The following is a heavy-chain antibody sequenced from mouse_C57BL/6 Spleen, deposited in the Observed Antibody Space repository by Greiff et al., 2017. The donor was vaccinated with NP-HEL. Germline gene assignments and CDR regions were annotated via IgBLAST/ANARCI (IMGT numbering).Heavy chain of an antibody. V-gene: IGHV5-4*01. CDR2: ISDGGSYT. D-gene: IGHD2-1*01. CDR3: ASNYGLAD. CDR1: GFTFSSYA. Sequence: DVHLVASGGGLVKPGGSLKLSCAASGFTFSSYAMSWVRQTPDKRLEWVATISDGGSYTYYPDNVKGRFTISRDNAKNNLYLQMSHLKSEDTAMYYCASNYGLADWGQGTLVTVSA. J-gene: IGHJ3*01.